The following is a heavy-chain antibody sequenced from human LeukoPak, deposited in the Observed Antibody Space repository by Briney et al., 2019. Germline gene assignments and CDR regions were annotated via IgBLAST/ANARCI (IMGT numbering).Heavy chain of an antibody. J-gene: IGHJ4*02. Sequence: GGSLRLSCAGSGFTFSSYGMHWVRQAPGKGLEWVAVISYDGSNKYYADSVKGRFTISRDNSKNTLYLQMNSLRAEDTAVYYCATGIAVAGRGDFDYWGQGTLVTVSS. CDR2: ISYDGSNK. CDR1: GFTFSSYG. V-gene: IGHV3-30*19. D-gene: IGHD6-19*01. CDR3: ATGIAVAGRGDFDY.